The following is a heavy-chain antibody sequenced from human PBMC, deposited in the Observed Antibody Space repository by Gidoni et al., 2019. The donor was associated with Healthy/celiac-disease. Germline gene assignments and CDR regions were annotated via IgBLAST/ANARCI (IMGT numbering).Heavy chain of an antibody. J-gene: IGHJ6*02. CDR3: AKGKPLYLYKNYYYGMDV. Sequence: QVQLVDSGGGVVKPGRSLRLSCAASGFTFSSYGMHWVRQAPGKGLEWVAVISYDGSNKYYADSVKGRFTISRDNSKNTLYLQMNSLRAEDTDVYYCAKGKPLYLYKNYYYGMDVWGQGTTVTVSS. D-gene: IGHD1-20*01. CDR2: ISYDGSNK. V-gene: IGHV3-30*18. CDR1: GFTFSSYG.